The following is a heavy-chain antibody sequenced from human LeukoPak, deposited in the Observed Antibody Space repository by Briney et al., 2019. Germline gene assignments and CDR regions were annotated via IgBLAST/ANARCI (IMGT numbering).Heavy chain of an antibody. CDR2: IGGSGVDT. V-gene: IGHV3-23*01. D-gene: IGHD5-12*01. J-gene: IGHJ4*02. Sequence: EWVSAIGGSGVDTYYADSVKGRFTISTDNSKNTLNLQMSSLRAEDKAVYYCAKGFSAHDSDFEYWGKGTPVTVAS. CDR3: AKGFSAHDSDFEY.